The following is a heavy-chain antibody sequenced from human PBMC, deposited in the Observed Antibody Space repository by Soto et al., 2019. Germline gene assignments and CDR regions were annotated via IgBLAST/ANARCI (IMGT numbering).Heavy chain of an antibody. CDR1: GFSFSTYG. Sequence: QIQLVESGGGVVQPGISLRLSCAASGFSFSTYGMHWVRQTPGKGLEWVALISNEGRSTYYADSVKGRFTISRDNSRNTLYLQMNSLRTEYTAIYYCAKAGGKVSTPFDPWGQGTLVTVSS. CDR3: AKAGGKVSTPFDP. J-gene: IGHJ5*02. CDR2: ISNEGRST. D-gene: IGHD2-8*01. V-gene: IGHV3-30*18.